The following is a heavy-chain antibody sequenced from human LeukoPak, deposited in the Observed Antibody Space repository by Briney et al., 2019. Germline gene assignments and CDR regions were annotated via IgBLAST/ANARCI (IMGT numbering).Heavy chain of an antibody. J-gene: IGHJ6*03. CDR1: GFTFSNYE. V-gene: IGHV3-48*03. Sequence: GGSLRLSCAASGFTFSNYEMNWVRQAPGKGLEWVSYISSSGSTIYYADSVKGRFTISRDNAKNSLYLQMNSLRAEDTAVYYCAASGYDYDYYYYMDVWGKGTTVTISS. D-gene: IGHD5-12*01. CDR3: AASGYDYDYYYYMDV. CDR2: ISSSGSTI.